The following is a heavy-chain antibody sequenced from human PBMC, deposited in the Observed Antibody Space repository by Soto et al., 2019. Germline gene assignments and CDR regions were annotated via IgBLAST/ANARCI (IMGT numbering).Heavy chain of an antibody. CDR1: GFTFSNYG. V-gene: IGHV3-33*01. CDR3: ARVPGSGTYYDNRIANDAFDI. J-gene: IGHJ3*02. CDR2: IWYDGSSE. D-gene: IGHD3-10*01. Sequence: GGSLRLSCAASGFTFSNYGVHWVRQAPGKGLEWVAVIWYDGSSEYYTESVKGRFTISRDNSKNTLYLQMNSLRAEDTAVYYCARVPGSGTYYDNRIANDAFDIWGQGTMVTVSS.